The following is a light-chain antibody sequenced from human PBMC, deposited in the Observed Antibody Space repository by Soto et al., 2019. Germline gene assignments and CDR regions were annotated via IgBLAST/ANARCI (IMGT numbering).Light chain of an antibody. CDR3: QQYSIWRT. J-gene: IGKJ1*01. CDR1: QSVSSK. CDR2: DAS. V-gene: IGKV3D-15*01. Sequence: EIVMTQAPAPLSVSPGEGSPLSCRASQSVSSKLAWYQQKPGQDPRXLIYDASNRATGIPARFSGSGSEKLFTLTISSLHSEYFAVYYCQQYSIWRTFGQGTKVDIK.